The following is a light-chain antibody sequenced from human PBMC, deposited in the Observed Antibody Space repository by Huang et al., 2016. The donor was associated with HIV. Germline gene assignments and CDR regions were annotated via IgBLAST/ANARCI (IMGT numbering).Light chain of an antibody. CDR3: QKYDSAPRT. CDR1: RGISTF. Sequence: IEMTQSPPSLSASIGDRVTLTCRASRGISTFVAWYQQKPGKPPKLLIYSASTLHSGVPSRFSCSGSGTDFTLTISSLQPEDVAYYYCQKYDSAPRTFGQGTKVELK. J-gene: IGKJ1*01. V-gene: IGKV1-27*01. CDR2: SAS.